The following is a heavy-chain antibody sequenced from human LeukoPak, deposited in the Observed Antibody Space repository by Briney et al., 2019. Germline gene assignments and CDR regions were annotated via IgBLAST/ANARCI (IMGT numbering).Heavy chain of an antibody. CDR2: LSSNGSST. J-gene: IGHJ5*02. D-gene: IGHD6-19*01. CDR1: GFTFSFYW. V-gene: IGHV3-74*01. Sequence: PGRTLRLSCAASGFTFSFYWMHWVRQAPGKGLVWVSRLSSNGSSTTYADAVKGRFTISRDNANNSLYLQMNSLRAEDTALYCCARADTIITVAGTTRRPLDPWGLGTLVSVSS. CDR3: ARADTIITVAGTTRRPLDP.